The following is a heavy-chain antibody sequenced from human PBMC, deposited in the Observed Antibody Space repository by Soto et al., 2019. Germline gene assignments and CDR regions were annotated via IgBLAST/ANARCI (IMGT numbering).Heavy chain of an antibody. D-gene: IGHD3-22*01. CDR2: INHSGST. J-gene: IGHJ4*02. CDR1: GGSFSGYY. V-gene: IGHV4-34*01. CDR3: AVTSASSGLAFDY. Sequence: QVQLQQWGAGLLKPSETLSLTCAVYGGSFSGYYWGWIRQPPGKGLEWIGEINHSGSTNYNPSLKSRVTISVDTSKNQFSLKLSSVTAADTAVYYCAVTSASSGLAFDYWGQGTLVTVSS.